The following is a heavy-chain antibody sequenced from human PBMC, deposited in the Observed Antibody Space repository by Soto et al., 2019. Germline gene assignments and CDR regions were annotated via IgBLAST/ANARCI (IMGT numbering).Heavy chain of an antibody. J-gene: IGHJ4*02. CDR3: AREGNYYDSSGYAN. CDR1: GYSFATSG. Sequence: GASVKVSCKASGYSFATSGISWVRQAPGQGLEWMGWISAYNGNTNYEQKLQDRVTMTTDTSTSTAYLELRSLRSDDTAVYYCAREGNYYDSSGYANWGQGTLVTVSS. CDR2: ISAYNGNT. V-gene: IGHV1-18*01. D-gene: IGHD3-22*01.